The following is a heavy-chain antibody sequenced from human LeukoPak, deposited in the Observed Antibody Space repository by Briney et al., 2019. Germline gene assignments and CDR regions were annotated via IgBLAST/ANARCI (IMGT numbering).Heavy chain of an antibody. Sequence: PSEILSLTCAVYGGSFSGYYWSWIRQPPGKGLEWIGEINHSGSSSFNPSLKSRATISVDTSKIHFSLRLSSVTAADTAVYYCARGSRTPDYWGQGTQVTVSS. CDR3: ARGSRTPDY. CDR2: INHSGSS. V-gene: IGHV4-34*01. CDR1: GGSFSGYY. J-gene: IGHJ4*02.